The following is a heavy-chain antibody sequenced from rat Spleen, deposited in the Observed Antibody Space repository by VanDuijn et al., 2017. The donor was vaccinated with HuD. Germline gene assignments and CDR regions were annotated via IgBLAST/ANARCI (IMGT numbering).Heavy chain of an antibody. D-gene: IGHD1-9*01. CDR2: INGAGST. J-gene: IGHJ2*01. CDR1: AYSITSSYR. CDR3: ARRHYGYTDYVDY. Sequence: EVQLQESGPGLVKPSQSLSLTCSVTAYSITSSYRWNWIRKFPGNKLEWMGYINGAGSTNYNPSLKSRISITRDTSKNQFFLQVNSVTTEDTATYYCARRHYGYTDYVDYWGQGVMVTVSS. V-gene: IGHV3-3*01.